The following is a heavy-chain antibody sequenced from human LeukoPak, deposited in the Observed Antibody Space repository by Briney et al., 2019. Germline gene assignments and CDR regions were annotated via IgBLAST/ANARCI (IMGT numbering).Heavy chain of an antibody. CDR1: GFTVSSNY. Sequence: GGSLRLSCAASGFTVSSNYMSWVRQAPGKGREGVSVIYSGGSTFYADSVKGRFTISRDNSKNTLYLQMNSLRAADTAVYYCARVSNYYGSGSDYWGQGTLVTVSS. CDR2: IYSGGST. J-gene: IGHJ4*02. CDR3: ARVSNYYGSGSDY. V-gene: IGHV3-66*01. D-gene: IGHD3-10*01.